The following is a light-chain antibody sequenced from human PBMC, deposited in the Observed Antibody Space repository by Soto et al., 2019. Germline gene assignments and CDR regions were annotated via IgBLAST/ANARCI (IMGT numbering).Light chain of an antibody. Sequence: DIQMTQSPSSLPVSVGDRVTITCRASQSISSYLNWYQQKPGKAPKLLIYAASSLQSGVPSRFSGSGSGTDFTLTISSLQPEDFATYYCQQSYSTLTFGPGTKVDIK. V-gene: IGKV1-39*01. J-gene: IGKJ3*01. CDR3: QQSYSTLT. CDR2: AAS. CDR1: QSISSY.